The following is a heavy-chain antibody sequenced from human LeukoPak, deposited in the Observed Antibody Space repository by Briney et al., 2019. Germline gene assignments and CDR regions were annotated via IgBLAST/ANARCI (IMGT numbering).Heavy chain of an antibody. V-gene: IGHV1-46*01. CDR2: INPSGGST. CDR3: AREGKYDFWSGYYYPLAF. D-gene: IGHD3-3*01. J-gene: IGHJ4*02. CDR1: GYTFTSYY. Sequence: ASVKVSCKASGYTFTSYYMHWVRQAPGQGLEWMGIINPSGGSTSYAQKFQGRVTMTRDTSTSTVYMELSSLRSGDTAVYYCAREGKYDFWSGYYYPLAFWGQGTLVTVSS.